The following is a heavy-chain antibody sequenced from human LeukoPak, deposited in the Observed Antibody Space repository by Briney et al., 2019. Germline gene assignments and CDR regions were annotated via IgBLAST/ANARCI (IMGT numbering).Heavy chain of an antibody. D-gene: IGHD1-26*01. J-gene: IGHJ4*02. CDR3: ATEGSQWERGTGYFDY. CDR2: IWYDGSNK. V-gene: IGHV3-33*08. CDR1: GFTFTSYG. Sequence: GGSLRISCAASGFTFTSYGMHWVRQAPPKGPELVAVIWYDGSNKYYADSVKGRFTISRDNSKNTLYLQMNSLRAEDTAVYYCATEGSQWERGTGYFDYWGQGTLVTVSP.